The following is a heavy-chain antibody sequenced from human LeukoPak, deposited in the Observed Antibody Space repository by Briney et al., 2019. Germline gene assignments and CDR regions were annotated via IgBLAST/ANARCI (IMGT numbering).Heavy chain of an antibody. CDR2: IYSGGGT. J-gene: IGHJ3*02. CDR1: GFTVSSNY. D-gene: IGHD3-22*01. Sequence: GGSLRLSCAASGFTVSSNYMSWVRQAPGKGLEWVSVIYSGGGTYYADFVKGRFTISRDNSKNTLYLQMNSLRAEDTAVYYCARGELTTGNAFDIWGQGTMVTVSS. CDR3: ARGELTTGNAFDI. V-gene: IGHV3-53*01.